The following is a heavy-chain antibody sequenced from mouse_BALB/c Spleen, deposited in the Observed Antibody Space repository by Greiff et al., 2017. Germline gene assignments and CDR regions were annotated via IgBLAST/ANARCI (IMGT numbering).Heavy chain of an antibody. J-gene: IGHJ2*01. D-gene: IGHD2-1*01. CDR2: ISSGGST. CDR3: AKLEGNYYYFDY. Sequence: EVKLVESGGGLVKPGGSLKLSCAASGFTFSSYAMSWVRQTPEKRLEWVASISSGGSTYYPDSVKGRFTISRDNARNILYLQMSSLRSEDTAMYYCAKLEGNYYYFDYWGQGTTLTVSS. CDR1: GFTFSSYA. V-gene: IGHV5-6-5*01.